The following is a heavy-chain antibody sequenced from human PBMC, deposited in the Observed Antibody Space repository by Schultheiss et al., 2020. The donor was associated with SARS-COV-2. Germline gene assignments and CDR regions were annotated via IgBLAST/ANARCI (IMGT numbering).Heavy chain of an antibody. CDR2: ISGSGGNT. CDR3: AREPPHYYGSGTTLDY. CDR1: GFTFSSYA. Sequence: GGSLRLCCAASGFTFSSYAMSWVRQAPGKGLEWVSAISGSGGNTYYADSVKGRFTISRDNAKNSLYLQMNSLRAEDTAVYYCAREPPHYYGSGTTLDYWGQGTLVTVSS. V-gene: IGHV3-23*01. J-gene: IGHJ4*02. D-gene: IGHD3-10*01.